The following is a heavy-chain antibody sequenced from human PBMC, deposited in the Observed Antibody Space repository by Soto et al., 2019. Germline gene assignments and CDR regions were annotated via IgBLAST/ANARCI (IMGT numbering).Heavy chain of an antibody. CDR2: INSDGSST. CDR1: GFAFSTFW. V-gene: IGHV3-74*01. J-gene: IGHJ4*02. CDR3: ARDFEY. Sequence: EGQRVESWGGLDQPGGSLRLSCEASGFAFSTFWMHWVRQATVKGLVWVSRINSDGSSTYYADSVKSRVTISRDNAKNTLYLQLNSLRPEDTAVYYCARDFEYWGQGNLVTVSS.